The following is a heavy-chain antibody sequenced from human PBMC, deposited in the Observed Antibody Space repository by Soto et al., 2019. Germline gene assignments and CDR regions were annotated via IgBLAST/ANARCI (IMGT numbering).Heavy chain of an antibody. D-gene: IGHD4-17*01. V-gene: IGHV3-15*01. J-gene: IGHJ6*02. CDR1: GFTFSNAW. CDR3: TTGGGGVLSTVVTLPGYYYYYYGMDV. CDR2: IKSKTDGGTT. Sequence: PGGSLRLSCAASGFTFSNAWMSWVRQAPGKGLEWVGRIKSKTDGGTTDYAAPVKGRFTISRDDSKNTLYLQMNSLKTEDTAVYYCTTGGGGVLSTVVTLPGYYYYYYGMDVWGQVTTVTVSS.